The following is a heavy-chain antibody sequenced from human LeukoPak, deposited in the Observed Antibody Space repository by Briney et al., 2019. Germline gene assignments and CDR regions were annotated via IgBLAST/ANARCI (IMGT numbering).Heavy chain of an antibody. J-gene: IGHJ4*02. Sequence: SVKVSCKASGGTFSSYAISWVRQAPGQGLEWMGGIIPIFGTANYAQKFQGRVTITADKSTSTAYMELSSLRSEDTAVYYCARGIWTSHSVGYYFDNWGQGTLVTVSS. D-gene: IGHD5/OR15-5a*01. V-gene: IGHV1-69*06. CDR1: GGTFSSYA. CDR2: IIPIFGTA. CDR3: ARGIWTSHSVGYYFDN.